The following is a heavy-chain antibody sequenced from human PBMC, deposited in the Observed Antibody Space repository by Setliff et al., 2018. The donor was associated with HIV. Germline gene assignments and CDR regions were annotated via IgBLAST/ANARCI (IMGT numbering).Heavy chain of an antibody. CDR1: GYTFSDYD. Sequence: ASVKVSCKASGYTFSDYDVAWVRQAPGQGLEWMGWISGYSGRTSYAQKIQGRVTMTTDTSTSTAYMELRSPRSDDTAVYFCAREHSTTWPYFDFWGQGTLVTVSS. CDR3: AREHSTTWPYFDF. D-gene: IGHD6-13*01. J-gene: IGHJ4*02. V-gene: IGHV1-18*01. CDR2: ISGYSGRT.